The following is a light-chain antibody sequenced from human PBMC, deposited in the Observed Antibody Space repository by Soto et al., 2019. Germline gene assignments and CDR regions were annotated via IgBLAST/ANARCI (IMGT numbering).Light chain of an antibody. CDR1: QSVSSN. CDR3: QQYKNWPTWT. Sequence: EIVMRQSPATLSLSLGESATLPCRASQSVSSNLAWYQPKPGQAPRLIIYGASTRATGIPARFSGSGSGTEFTLTISSLQSQDLAVYYGQQYKNWPTWTVGQRTKVENK. V-gene: IGKV3-15*01. CDR2: GAS. J-gene: IGKJ1*01.